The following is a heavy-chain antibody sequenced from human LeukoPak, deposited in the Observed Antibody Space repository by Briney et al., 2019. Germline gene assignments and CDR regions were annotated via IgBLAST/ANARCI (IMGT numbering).Heavy chain of an antibody. V-gene: IGHV4-61*02. CDR3: AREILAPGKTHDY. Sequence: SETLSLTCTVSGNSISSGDYYWSWIRQPAGKGLEWIGRIYTSGSTTYNPSLKSRVTISGDTSENQFSLKLSSVTAADTAVYYCAREILAPGKTHDYWGQGTLVTVSS. CDR2: IYTSGST. CDR1: GNSISSGDYY. J-gene: IGHJ4*02.